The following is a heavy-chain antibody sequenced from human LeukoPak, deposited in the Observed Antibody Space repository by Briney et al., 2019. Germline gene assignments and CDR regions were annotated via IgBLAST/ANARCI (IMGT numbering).Heavy chain of an antibody. CDR1: GFTFSSYA. CDR3: AKDLVTIFLPGPGVVDY. CDR2: ISGSGGST. Sequence: AGSLRLSCAASGFTFSSYAMSWVRQAPGKGLEWVSAISGSGGSTYYADSGKGRFTISRDNSTNTLYLQMNRLRAEAPAVYFCAKDLVTIFLPGPGVVDYWGQGTLVTVSS. D-gene: IGHD3-3*01. V-gene: IGHV3-23*01. J-gene: IGHJ4*02.